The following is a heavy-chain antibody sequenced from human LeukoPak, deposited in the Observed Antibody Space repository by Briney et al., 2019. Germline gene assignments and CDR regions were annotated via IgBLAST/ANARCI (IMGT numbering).Heavy chain of an antibody. CDR1: GGSISSYY. J-gene: IGHJ4*02. CDR2: IYYSGST. V-gene: IGHV4-59*01. CDR3: ARRITIFGVVDY. Sequence: SETLSLTCTVSGGSISSYYWSWIRQPPGKGLEWIGYIYYSGSTNYNPSLKSRVTISVDTSMNQFSLKLSSVTAADTAVYYCARRITIFGVVDYWGQGTLVTVSS. D-gene: IGHD3-3*01.